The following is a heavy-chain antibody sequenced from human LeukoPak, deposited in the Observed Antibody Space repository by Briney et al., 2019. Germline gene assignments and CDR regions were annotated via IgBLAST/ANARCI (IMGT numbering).Heavy chain of an antibody. V-gene: IGHV4-39*01. J-gene: IGHJ4*02. CDR2: IYYSGST. CDR3: VVTGFYERSIDY. Sequence: PSETLSLTCIVSGGSLSSSGYYWGWIRQPPGKGLEWIGSIYYSGSTYYNPSLKSRVTISLDTSKNQFSLKLSSVTAADTAVYYCVVTGFYERSIDYWGQGTLVTVSS. CDR1: GGSLSSSGYY. D-gene: IGHD3-9*01.